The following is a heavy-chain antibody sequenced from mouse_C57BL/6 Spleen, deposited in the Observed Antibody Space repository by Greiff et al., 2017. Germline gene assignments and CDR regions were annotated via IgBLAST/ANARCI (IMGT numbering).Heavy chain of an antibody. V-gene: IGHV1-26*01. Sequence: EVKLQQSGPELVKPGASVKISCKASGYTFTDYYMNWVKQSPGKSLEWVGDINPNNGGTSYNQKFKGKATLTVDKSSSTAYMELRSLTSEDSAVYYSARGDYDYDGGFAYWGQGTLVTVSA. D-gene: IGHD2-4*01. CDR1: GYTFTDYY. CDR3: ARGDYDYDGGFAY. J-gene: IGHJ3*01. CDR2: INPNNGGT.